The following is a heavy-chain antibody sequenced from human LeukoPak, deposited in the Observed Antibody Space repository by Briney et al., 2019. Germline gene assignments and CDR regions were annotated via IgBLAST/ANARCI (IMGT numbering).Heavy chain of an antibody. CDR1: GGSSSGYY. D-gene: IGHD3-22*01. Sequence: PSETLSLTCAVYGGSSSGYYWSWIRQPPGKGLEWIGEINHSGSTNYNPSLKSRVTISVDTSKNQFSLKLSSVTAADTAVYYCAREWLRFDPWGQGTLVTVSS. V-gene: IGHV4-34*01. CDR2: INHSGST. J-gene: IGHJ5*02. CDR3: AREWLRFDP.